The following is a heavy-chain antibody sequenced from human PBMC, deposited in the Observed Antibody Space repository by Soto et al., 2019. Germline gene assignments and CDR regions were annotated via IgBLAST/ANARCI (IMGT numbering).Heavy chain of an antibody. Sequence: SLRLSCAASGFSFSRYGIHWVRQAPGKGLEWVSGISWNSGSIGYADSVKGRFTISRDNAKNSLYLQMNSLRAEDTALYYCAKDAGTTGYYYYGMDVWGQGTTVTVSS. CDR1: GFSFSRYG. J-gene: IGHJ6*02. CDR2: ISWNSGSI. CDR3: AKDAGTTGYYYYGMDV. V-gene: IGHV3-9*01. D-gene: IGHD1-7*01.